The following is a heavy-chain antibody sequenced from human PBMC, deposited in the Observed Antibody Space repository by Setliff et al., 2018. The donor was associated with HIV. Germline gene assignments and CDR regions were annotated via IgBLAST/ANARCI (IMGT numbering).Heavy chain of an antibody. Sequence: ASVKVSCKASGYTFTSYYMHWVRQAPGQGLEWMGLIHPSTGSTYYTQKFQGRVTWTRDTSTSTVYMELSSLRSEDTAVYYCARDSSTGWFSADYWGQGTLVTVSS. D-gene: IGHD6-19*01. CDR1: GYTFTSYY. CDR3: ARDSSTGWFSADY. J-gene: IGHJ4*02. V-gene: IGHV1-46*01. CDR2: IHPSTGST.